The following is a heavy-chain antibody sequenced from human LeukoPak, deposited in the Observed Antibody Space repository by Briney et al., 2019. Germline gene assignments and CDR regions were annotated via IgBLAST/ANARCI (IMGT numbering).Heavy chain of an antibody. Sequence: ASVKVSCKASGYTFTSYYMHWVRQAPGQGLEWMGIINPSGGSTSYAQKFQGRVTMTRDMSTSTVYMELSSLRSEDTAVYYCARETFQRDIVVVPAASDAFDIWGQGTMVTVSS. V-gene: IGHV1-46*01. J-gene: IGHJ3*02. CDR3: ARETFQRDIVVVPAASDAFDI. D-gene: IGHD2-2*01. CDR2: INPSGGST. CDR1: GYTFTSYY.